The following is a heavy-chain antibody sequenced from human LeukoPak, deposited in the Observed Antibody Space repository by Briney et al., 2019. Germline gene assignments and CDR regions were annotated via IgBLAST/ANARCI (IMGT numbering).Heavy chain of an antibody. D-gene: IGHD3-10*01. V-gene: IGHV3-23*01. J-gene: IGHJ4*02. Sequence: GGSLRLSCAASGFTFSTHAMSWVRQVSGKGLEWVSSISDTGESTYYADYVKGRFTISRDNSKNTLYLQMNSLRAEDTAVYYCARRPRSTYYYGSGSYYRLDYWGQGTLVTVSS. CDR2: ISDTGEST. CDR3: ARRPRSTYYYGSGSYYRLDY. CDR1: GFTFSTHA.